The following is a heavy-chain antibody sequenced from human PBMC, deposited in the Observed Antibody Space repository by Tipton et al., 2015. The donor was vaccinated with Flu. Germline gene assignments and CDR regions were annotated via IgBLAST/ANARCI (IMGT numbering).Heavy chain of an antibody. CDR3: VRHPYWTDGVCPPRYWYFDL. Sequence: VQLVQSGAEVRKPGESLKIPCKGSGYSFTNYWIGWVRQMPGKGLEWMGIIYPDDSDTRYSPSFQGQVTISVDKSISTIYLQWSSLKASDTAMYYCVRHPYWTDGVCPPRYWYFDLWGRGTLVTVSS. V-gene: IGHV5-51*01. J-gene: IGHJ2*01. CDR1: GYSFTNYW. D-gene: IGHD2-8*01. CDR2: IYPDDSDT.